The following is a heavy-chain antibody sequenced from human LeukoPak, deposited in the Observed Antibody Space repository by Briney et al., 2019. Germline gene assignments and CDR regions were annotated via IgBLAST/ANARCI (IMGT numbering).Heavy chain of an antibody. D-gene: IGHD6-13*01. CDR1: GGSFSGYY. Sequence: SETLSLTCAVYGGSFSGYYWSWIRQPPVKVLEWIGEINHSGSTNYNPSLKSRVTISVDTSKNQFSLKLSSVTAADTAVYYCAGIAEAGTPVNYWGQGTLVTVSS. CDR2: INHSGST. CDR3: AGIAEAGTPVNY. V-gene: IGHV4-34*01. J-gene: IGHJ4*02.